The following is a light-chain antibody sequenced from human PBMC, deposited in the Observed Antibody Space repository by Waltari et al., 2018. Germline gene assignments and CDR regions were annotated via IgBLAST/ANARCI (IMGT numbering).Light chain of an antibody. CDR3: QQYGSSQGWT. V-gene: IGKV3-20*01. Sequence: EIVLTQSPGTLSLSPGERATLSCRASQSVSSSYLAWYQQKPCQAPRLLIYGASSRATGIPDRFSGSWSGTDFTLTISRLEPEDFAVYYCQQYGSSQGWTFGQGTKVEIK. J-gene: IGKJ1*01. CDR2: GAS. CDR1: QSVSSSY.